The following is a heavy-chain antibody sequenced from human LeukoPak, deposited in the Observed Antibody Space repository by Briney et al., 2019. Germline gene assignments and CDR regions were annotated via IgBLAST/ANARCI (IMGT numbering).Heavy chain of an antibody. V-gene: IGHV3-48*01. J-gene: IGHJ4*02. Sequence: GGSLRFSCAASGFTFSDYSMNWVRQAPGKGLEGISYIGIDSGNTNYADSVKGRFTISGDKAKNSLYLQMNSLRVEDTAVYYCARDYKYAFDNWGQGTLVTVSS. D-gene: IGHD5-24*01. CDR2: IGIDSGNT. CDR3: ARDYKYAFDN. CDR1: GFTFSDYS.